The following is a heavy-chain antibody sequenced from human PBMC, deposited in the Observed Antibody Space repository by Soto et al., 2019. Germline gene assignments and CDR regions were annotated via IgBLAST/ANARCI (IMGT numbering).Heavy chain of an antibody. V-gene: IGHV4-30-2*01. Sequence: SETLSLTCAVSGGSISSGGYSWSWIRQPPGKGLEWIGYIYHSGSTYYNPSLKSRVTISVDRSKNQFSLKLSSVTAADTAVYYCASASGDLVYSYGMDVWGQGTTGTSP. CDR3: ASASGDLVYSYGMDV. J-gene: IGHJ6*02. CDR2: IYHSGST. D-gene: IGHD7-27*01. CDR1: GGSISSGGYS.